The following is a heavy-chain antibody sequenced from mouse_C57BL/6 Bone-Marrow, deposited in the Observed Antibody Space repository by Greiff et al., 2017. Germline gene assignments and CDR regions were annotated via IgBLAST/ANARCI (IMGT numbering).Heavy chain of an antibody. CDR3: ARGGFITTVVARNYYAMDY. Sequence: VQLQQSGAELMKPGASVKLSCKATGYTFTGYWIEWVKQRPGHGLEWIGEILPGSGSTNYNEKFKGKATFTADTSSNTAYMQLSSLTTEDSAIYYCARGGFITTVVARNYYAMDYWGQGTSVTVSS. J-gene: IGHJ4*01. CDR1: GYTFTGYW. CDR2: ILPGSGST. D-gene: IGHD1-1*01. V-gene: IGHV1-9*01.